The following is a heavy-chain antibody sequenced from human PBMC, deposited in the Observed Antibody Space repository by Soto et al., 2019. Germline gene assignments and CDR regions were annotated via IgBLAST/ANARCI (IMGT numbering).Heavy chain of an antibody. D-gene: IGHD2-2*01. Sequence: QVQLVQSGGEVKRPGASVKVSCKTSGYTFSTYGITWVRQAPGQPLEWLGWISIYSDGTNYAQKFQGRVSMTTDTSTTTAYMELRSLRSDDTAVYYCARVVPGAEAWFGPWGQGTLVTVSS. CDR3: ARVVPGAEAWFGP. CDR1: GYTFSTYG. CDR2: ISIYSDGT. V-gene: IGHV1-18*01. J-gene: IGHJ5*02.